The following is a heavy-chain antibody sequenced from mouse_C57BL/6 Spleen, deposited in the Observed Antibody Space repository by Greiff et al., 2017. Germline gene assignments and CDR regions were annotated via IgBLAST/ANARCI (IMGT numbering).Heavy chain of an antibody. D-gene: IGHD1-1*01. Sequence: QFQLQQSGAELVRPGASVTLSCKASGYTFTDYEMHWVKQTPVHGLEWIGAIDPETGGTAYNQKFKGKAILTADKSSSTAYMELRSLTSEDSAVYYCTRGPYGSFYFDYWGQGTTLTVSS. CDR3: TRGPYGSFYFDY. J-gene: IGHJ2*01. CDR2: IDPETGGT. CDR1: GYTFTDYE. V-gene: IGHV1-15*01.